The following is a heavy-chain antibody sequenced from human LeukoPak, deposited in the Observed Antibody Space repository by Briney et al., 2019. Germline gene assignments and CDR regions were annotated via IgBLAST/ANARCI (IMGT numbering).Heavy chain of an antibody. V-gene: IGHV4-59*12. J-gene: IGHJ4*02. D-gene: IGHD3-9*01. Sequence: SETLSLTCTVSGGSISSYYWSWIRQPPGKGLEWIGYIYYSGSTNYNPSLKSRVTISVDTSKNQFSLKLSSVTAADTAVFYCARISFDFLTGYKVDYWGQGILVSVSS. CDR2: IYYSGST. CDR3: ARISFDFLTGYKVDY. CDR1: GGSISSYY.